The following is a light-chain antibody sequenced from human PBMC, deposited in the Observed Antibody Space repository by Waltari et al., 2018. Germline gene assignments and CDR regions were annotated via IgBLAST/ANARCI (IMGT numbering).Light chain of an antibody. V-gene: IGLV2-8*01. CDR1: SNDVAGYNY. CDR3: TSYAGINNLV. Sequence: QSALTQPPSASGSPGQSVTISCTGTSNDVAGYNYVSWYQQYQGKVPKLLIYEVNKRPAGVPDLFGGSKAGNTSSLTVSGRQAEDEATYYCTSYAGINNLVFGTGTKVTVL. CDR2: EVN. J-gene: IGLJ1*01.